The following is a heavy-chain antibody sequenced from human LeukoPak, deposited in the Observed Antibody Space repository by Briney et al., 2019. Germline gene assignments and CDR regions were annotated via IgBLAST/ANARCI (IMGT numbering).Heavy chain of an antibody. D-gene: IGHD2-2*03. CDR3: AKTSLDIVVLPAAGFTFAY. CDR1: GFTFSSYA. J-gene: IGHJ4*02. Sequence: GGSLRLSCAASGFTFSSYAMSWVRQAPGKGLEWVSPISGSGGNTYYADSVKGRFTISRDNSKNTLYLQMNSLRAEDTAIYYCAKTSLDIVVLPAAGFTFAYGGKGTRVTVSS. V-gene: IGHV3-23*01. CDR2: ISGSGGNT.